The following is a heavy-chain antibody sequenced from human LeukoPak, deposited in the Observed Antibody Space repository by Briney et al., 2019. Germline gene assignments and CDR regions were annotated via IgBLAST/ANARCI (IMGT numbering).Heavy chain of an antibody. V-gene: IGHV4-61*08. D-gene: IGHD4-17*01. CDR3: ARGSYDYGDYGWFDP. CDR1: GGYISSGGYY. J-gene: IGHJ5*02. CDR2: IYYSGST. Sequence: PSQTLSLTCTVSGGYISSGGYYWSWIRQPPGKGLEWNGYIYYSGSTNYNPSLKSRVTISVDTSKNQFSLKLSSVTAADTAVYYCARGSYDYGDYGWFDPWGQGTLVTVSS.